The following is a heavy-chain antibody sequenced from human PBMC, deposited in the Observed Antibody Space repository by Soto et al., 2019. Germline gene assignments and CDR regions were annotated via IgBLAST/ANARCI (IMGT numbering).Heavy chain of an antibody. D-gene: IGHD4-17*01. Sequence: SETLSLTCAVSGGSISSGGYSWSWIRQPPGKGLEWIGYIYHSGSTYYNPSLQSRVTISVDRSKNQFSLKLSSVTAADTAVYYCARGGVRPYFDYWGQGTLVTVSS. CDR1: GGSISSGGYS. CDR3: ARGGVRPYFDY. V-gene: IGHV4-30-2*01. J-gene: IGHJ4*02. CDR2: IYHSGST.